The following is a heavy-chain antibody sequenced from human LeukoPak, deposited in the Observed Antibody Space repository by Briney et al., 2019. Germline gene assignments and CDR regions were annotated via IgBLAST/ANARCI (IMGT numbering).Heavy chain of an antibody. CDR1: GDTFTSYD. V-gene: IGHV1-8*01. CDR2: MNPNSGNT. CDR3: TRAARGWLQLNY. J-gene: IGHJ4*02. Sequence: ASVKVSCTASGDTFTSYDINWVRQATGQGLEWMGWMNPNSGNTGYAQKFQGRVTMTRNTSISTAYMELSSLRSEDTAVYYCTRAARGWLQLNYWGQGTLVTVSS. D-gene: IGHD5-24*01.